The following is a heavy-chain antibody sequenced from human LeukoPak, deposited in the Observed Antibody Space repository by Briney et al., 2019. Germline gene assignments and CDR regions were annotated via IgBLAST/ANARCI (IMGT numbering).Heavy chain of an antibody. J-gene: IGHJ6*02. V-gene: IGHV3-21*01. CDR1: GFTFSSYS. CDR3: ARDHHSTSKPYYYYYGMDV. D-gene: IGHD2-2*01. CDR2: ISSSSSYI. Sequence: GGSLRLSCAASGFTFSSYSMNWVRQAPGKGLAWVSSISSSSSYIYYADSVKGRFTISRDNAKNSLYLQMNSLRAEDTAVSYCARDHHSTSKPYYYYYGMDVWGQGTTVTVSS.